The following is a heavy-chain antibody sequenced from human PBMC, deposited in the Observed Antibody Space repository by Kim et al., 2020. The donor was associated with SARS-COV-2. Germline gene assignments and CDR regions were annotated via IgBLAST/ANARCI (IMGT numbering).Heavy chain of an antibody. Sequence: GESLKISRKGSGYSFTSYWIGWVRQMPGKGLEWMGIIYPGDSDTRYSPSFQGQVTISADKSISTAYLQWSSLKASDTAMYYCARPLFDGGSYSGWVDYWGQGTLVTVSS. CDR3: ARPLFDGGSYSGWVDY. V-gene: IGHV5-51*01. D-gene: IGHD1-26*01. CDR2: IYPGDSDT. J-gene: IGHJ4*02. CDR1: GYSFTSYW.